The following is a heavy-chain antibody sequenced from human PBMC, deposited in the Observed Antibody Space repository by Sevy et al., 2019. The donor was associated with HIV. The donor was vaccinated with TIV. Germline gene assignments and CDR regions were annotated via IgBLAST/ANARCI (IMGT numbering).Heavy chain of an antibody. D-gene: IGHD3-10*01. CDR2: IHYRGST. Sequence: SETLPLTCGVSGASVRSGNYYWSWIRQAPGKGLEWIGYIHYRGSTNYTPSLKSRVTISVDTSKNQFSLRLISVTDADTAVSYCARVSTMVEEVTYFFDYWGQGTLVTVSS. CDR1: GASVRSGNYY. J-gene: IGHJ4*02. V-gene: IGHV4-61*01. CDR3: ARVSTMVEEVTYFFDY.